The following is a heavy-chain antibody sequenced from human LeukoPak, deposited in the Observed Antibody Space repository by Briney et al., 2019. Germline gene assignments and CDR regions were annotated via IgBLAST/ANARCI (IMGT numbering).Heavy chain of an antibody. D-gene: IGHD6-13*01. CDR3: TTEIAAAGRHTYYYYYMDV. V-gene: IGHV3-15*01. J-gene: IGHJ6*03. CDR2: IKSKTDGGTT. Sequence: GGSLRLSCAASGFTFSNPWMSWVRQAPGKGLEWVGRIKSKTDGGTTEYAAPVKGRFTISRDDSKNTLYLQMNSLKTEDTAVYYCTTEIAAAGRHTYYYYYMDVWGKGTTVTVSS. CDR1: GFTFSNPW.